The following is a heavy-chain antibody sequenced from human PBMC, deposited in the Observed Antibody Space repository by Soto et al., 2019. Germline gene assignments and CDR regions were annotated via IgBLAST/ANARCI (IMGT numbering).Heavy chain of an antibody. J-gene: IGHJ4*02. Sequence: SGPTLVNPTQTLTLTCTFSGFSLSTSGVGVGWIRQPPGKALEWLALIYWNDDKRYSPSLKSRLTITKDTSKNQVVLTMTNMDPVDTATYYCAHTHDPDQGWLLSQTIFDYWGQGTPVTVYS. CDR2: IYWNDDK. CDR3: AHTHDPDQGWLLSQTIFDY. CDR1: GFSLSTSGVG. V-gene: IGHV2-5*01. D-gene: IGHD3-3*01.